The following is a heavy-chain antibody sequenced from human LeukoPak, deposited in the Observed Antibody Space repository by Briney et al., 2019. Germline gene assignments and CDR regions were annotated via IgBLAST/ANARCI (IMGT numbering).Heavy chain of an antibody. J-gene: IGHJ4*02. CDR1: GFTFSNAW. CDR3: TTDLYYEILTGYYKVDY. V-gene: IGHV3-15*01. Sequence: GGSLRRSCAASGFTFSNAWMSWVRQAPGKGLEWVGRIKSKTDGGTTDSAAPVKGRFTISRDDSKNTLYLQMNSLKTEDTAVHYCTTDLYYEILTGYYKVDYWGQGTLVTVSS. CDR2: IKSKTDGGTT. D-gene: IGHD3-9*01.